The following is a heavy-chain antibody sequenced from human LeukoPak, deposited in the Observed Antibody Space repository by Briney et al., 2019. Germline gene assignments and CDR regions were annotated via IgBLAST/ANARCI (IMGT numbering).Heavy chain of an antibody. V-gene: IGHV3-11*04. J-gene: IGHJ6*03. CDR1: GFTFNDYY. Sequence: GGSLRLYCAASGFTFNDYYMTWIRQAPGPRLEWVSTIKHIGPTTYYADSVKGRFTISRDNAKNSLFLQMSSLRADDTAIYYCARAGELRYMDVWGKGTAVTVSS. CDR3: ARAGELRYMDV. D-gene: IGHD3-16*01. CDR2: IKHIGPTT.